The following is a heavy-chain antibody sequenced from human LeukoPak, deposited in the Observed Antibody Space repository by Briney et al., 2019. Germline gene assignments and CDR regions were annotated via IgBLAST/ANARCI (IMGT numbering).Heavy chain of an antibody. J-gene: IGHJ4*02. Sequence: GGSLRLSCTASGFTFSYYGMGWVRQAPGKGLEWVSCITDSGDSTDFADSMKGRFTISRDNSKSTLSLQMDSLRADDTAVYYCVKDARRTSGWYYFGSWGQGVLVTVSS. D-gene: IGHD6-19*01. CDR3: VKDARRTSGWYYFGS. V-gene: IGHV3-23*01. CDR2: ITDSGDST. CDR1: GFTFSYYG.